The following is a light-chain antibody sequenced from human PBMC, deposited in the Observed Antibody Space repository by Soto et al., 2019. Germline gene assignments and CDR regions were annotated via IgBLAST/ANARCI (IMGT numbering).Light chain of an antibody. V-gene: IGKV1-17*01. Sequence: DIQMAQSPSSLTASVVDRVTITCRASQSVRNDLGWYQQKPGKAPERLIYDASSLQSGVQSRFSGSGSGTEYNLTISSLQPEGFATSYSLQYNNYALTFGQGTKVDIQ. CDR1: QSVRND. CDR2: DAS. J-gene: IGKJ1*01. CDR3: LQYNNYALT.